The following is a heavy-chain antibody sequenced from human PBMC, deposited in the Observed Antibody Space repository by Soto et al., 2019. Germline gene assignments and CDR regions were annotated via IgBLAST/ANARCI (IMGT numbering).Heavy chain of an antibody. CDR1: GGTFSSYA. CDR2: IIPIFGTA. D-gene: IGHD3-9*01. Sequence: QVQLVQSGAEVKKPGSSVKVSCKASGGTFSSYAISWVRQAPGQGLEWMGGIIPIFGTANYAQKFQGRVTITADKSTSTAYMELSSLRSEDTAVYYCARIRYDILTGLPLPYYFDYWGQGTLVTVSS. CDR3: ARIRYDILTGLPLPYYFDY. V-gene: IGHV1-69*06. J-gene: IGHJ4*02.